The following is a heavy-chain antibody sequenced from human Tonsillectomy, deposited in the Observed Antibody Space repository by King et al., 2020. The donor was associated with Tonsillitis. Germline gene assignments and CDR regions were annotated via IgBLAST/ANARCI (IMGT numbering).Heavy chain of an antibody. Sequence: VTLKESGPALVKPTQTLTLTCTFSGFSLSTSGMRVSWIRQPPGKALEWLARIDWDDDKFYSTSLKTRLTISKDTSKNQVVLTMTNMVPVDTATYYCARIGGAGAVDYWGQGTLVTVSS. J-gene: IGHJ4*02. CDR2: IDWDDDK. V-gene: IGHV2-70*04. D-gene: IGHD1-26*01. CDR1: GFSLSTSGMR. CDR3: ARIGGAGAVDY.